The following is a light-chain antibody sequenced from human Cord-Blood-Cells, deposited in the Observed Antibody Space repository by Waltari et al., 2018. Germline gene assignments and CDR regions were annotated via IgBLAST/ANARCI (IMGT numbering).Light chain of an antibody. J-gene: IGKJ2*01. CDR2: DAS. CDR3: QQYNSYPYT. CDR1: QSISSW. Sequence: DIPMTQSPSTLSASVGDRLTITCRASQSISSWLAWYQQKPGKAPKLLIYDASSLESGVPSRFSGSGSGTEFTLTISSLQPDDFATDYCQQYNSYPYTFGQGTKLEIK. V-gene: IGKV1-5*01.